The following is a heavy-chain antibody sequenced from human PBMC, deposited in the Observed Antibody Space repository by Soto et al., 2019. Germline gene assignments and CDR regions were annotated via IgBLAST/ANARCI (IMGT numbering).Heavy chain of an antibody. D-gene: IGHD6-19*01. J-gene: IGHJ5*02. Sequence: QVQLVESGGGVVQPGRSLRLSCAASGFTFSSYGMHWVRQAPGKGLEWVAVISYDGSNKYYADSVKGRFTISRDNSKTKLYLQMNSLRAEDSAVYYCAKGKGYSGGWNPADWFVPWGQGTLVTVSS. CDR1: GFTFSSYG. CDR3: AKGKGYSGGWNPADWFVP. V-gene: IGHV3-30*18. CDR2: ISYDGSNK.